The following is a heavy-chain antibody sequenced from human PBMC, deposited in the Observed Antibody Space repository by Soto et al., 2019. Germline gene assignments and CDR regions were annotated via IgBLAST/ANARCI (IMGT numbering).Heavy chain of an antibody. CDR1: GFTFSSYS. V-gene: IGHV3-48*02. Sequence: RWSLRLSCSASGFTFSSYSMNWFRQAPGKGLEWISYISTTSSSIYYADSVKGRFTISRDNAKNSLFLHMNSLRDEDTAVYYCARKGVAFDYWGQGALVTVSS. J-gene: IGHJ4*02. CDR3: ARKGVAFDY. CDR2: ISTTSSSI. D-gene: IGHD3-3*01.